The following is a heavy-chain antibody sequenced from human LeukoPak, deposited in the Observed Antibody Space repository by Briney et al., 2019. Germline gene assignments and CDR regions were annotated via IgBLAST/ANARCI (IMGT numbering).Heavy chain of an antibody. D-gene: IGHD6-19*01. J-gene: IGHJ5*02. V-gene: IGHV4-59*01. CDR1: GGSISSYY. CDR2: IYYSGST. CDR3: ARQNIAVAGRGGFDP. Sequence: SDTLSLTCTVSGGSISSYYWSWIRQPPGKGLEWIGYIYYSGSTNYNPSLKSRVTISLDTSKNQFSLKLSSVTTADTAVYYCARQNIAVAGRGGFDPWGQGTLVTVSS.